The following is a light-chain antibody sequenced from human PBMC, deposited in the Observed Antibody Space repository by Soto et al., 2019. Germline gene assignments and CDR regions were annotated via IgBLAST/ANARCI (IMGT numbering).Light chain of an antibody. V-gene: IGKV3-20*01. J-gene: IGKJ5*01. CDR2: GTS. CDR3: QQYGSSPRT. Sequence: EIVLTQSPDTLSLSPGERATVSCRASQSVSRSNLAWYQHKPGQAPRLLIYGTSSRATGIPDRFSGSGSGTNFTLTISRLEPEDFAVYYCQQYGSSPRTFGQGTRLEIK. CDR1: QSVSRSN.